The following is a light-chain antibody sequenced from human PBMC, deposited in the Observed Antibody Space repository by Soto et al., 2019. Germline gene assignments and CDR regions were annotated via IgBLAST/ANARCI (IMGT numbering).Light chain of an antibody. Sequence: DVQMTQSPSTLSASVGDRVTITCRASETVDGWLAWYQQKPGKAPNLLISEASTLQSGVSSRFSGSGSETEFTLTVSSLQPGDFETYYCQHYNSYPYTFGQGTKVDIK. J-gene: IGKJ2*01. CDR1: ETVDGW. V-gene: IGKV1-5*03. CDR3: QHYNSYPYT. CDR2: EAS.